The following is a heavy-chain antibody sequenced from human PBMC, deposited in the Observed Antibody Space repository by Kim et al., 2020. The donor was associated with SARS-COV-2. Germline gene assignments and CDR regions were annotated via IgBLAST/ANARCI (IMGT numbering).Heavy chain of an antibody. V-gene: IGHV3-7*05. CDR1: GFNFSSYW. CDR2: IKQDGSEK. J-gene: IGHJ4*02. D-gene: IGHD3-9*01. Sequence: GGSLRLSCAASGFNFSSYWMSWVRQAAGKGLEWVANIKQDGSEKYYVDSVKGRFTISRDNAKNSLYLQMNSLRAEDTAVYYCARGVEYYDILTGYYYFDYWGQGTLVTVSS. CDR3: ARGVEYYDILTGYYYFDY.